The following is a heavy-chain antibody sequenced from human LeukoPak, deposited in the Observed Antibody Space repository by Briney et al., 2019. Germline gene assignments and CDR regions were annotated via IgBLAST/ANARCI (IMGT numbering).Heavy chain of an antibody. CDR3: ARDRRYPGGEYYFDY. J-gene: IGHJ4*02. CDR1: GFTFSSYG. V-gene: IGHV3-33*01. Sequence: PGGSLRLSCAASGFTFSSYGMHWVRQAPGKGLEWVAVIWYDGSNKYYADSVKGRFTISRDNSKNTLYLQMNSLGAEDTAVYYCARDRRYPGGEYYFDYWGQGTLVTVSS. D-gene: IGHD7-27*01. CDR2: IWYDGSNK.